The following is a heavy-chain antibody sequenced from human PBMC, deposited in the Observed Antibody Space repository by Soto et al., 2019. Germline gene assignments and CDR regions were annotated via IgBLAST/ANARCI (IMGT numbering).Heavy chain of an antibody. Sequence: GGSLRLSCAASGFTFNNYAMSWVRQAPGKGLEWVSSINVGGGRTYHADSVKGRFTISRDNSKNTVDLHMNNLRAEDTAVYYCAKGSLRSFLSDMDVWGKGTTVTVSS. D-gene: IGHD3-10*01. CDR3: AKGSLRSFLSDMDV. CDR2: INVGGGRT. J-gene: IGHJ6*03. V-gene: IGHV3-23*01. CDR1: GFTFNNYA.